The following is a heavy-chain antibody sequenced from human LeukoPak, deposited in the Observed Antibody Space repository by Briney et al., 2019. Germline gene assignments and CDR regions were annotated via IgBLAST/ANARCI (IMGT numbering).Heavy chain of an antibody. D-gene: IGHD5-12*01. CDR2: MSSSGDTI. V-gene: IGHV3-48*03. Sequence: LSLTCAVSGGSISSSHWWSWVRQPPGKGLEWISYMSSSGDTILYADSVKGRFTISRDNSKKSLFLQMNSLRAEDTAVYYCVRESIYTGYHFEYWGQGILVTVSS. CDR1: GGSISSSHW. J-gene: IGHJ4*02. CDR3: VRESIYTGYHFEY.